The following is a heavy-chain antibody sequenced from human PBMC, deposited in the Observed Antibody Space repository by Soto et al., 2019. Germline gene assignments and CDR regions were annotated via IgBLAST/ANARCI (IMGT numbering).Heavy chain of an antibody. CDR2: IYYSGST. CDR1: GGSISSGGYY. CDR3: ARDLSSGWLAYFDY. J-gene: IGHJ4*02. Sequence: PSETLSLTCTVSGGSISSGGYYWSWIRQHPGKGLEWIGYIYYSGSTYYNPSLKSRVTISVDASKNQFSLKLSSVTAADTAVYYCARDLSSGWLAYFDYWSQGTLVTVSS. D-gene: IGHD6-19*01. V-gene: IGHV4-31*03.